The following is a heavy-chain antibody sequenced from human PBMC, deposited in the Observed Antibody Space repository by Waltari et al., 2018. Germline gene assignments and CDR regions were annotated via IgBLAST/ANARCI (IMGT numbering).Heavy chain of an antibody. CDR3: ARGYDSSGYYGYFDY. V-gene: IGHV4-59*01. Sequence: QVQLQESGPGLVKPSETLSLTCTVSGGSISSYYWSWIRQPPGKGLEWIGYIYYSGSTNYNPSLKSRVTISGDTSKNQFSLKLGSVTAADTAVYYCARGYDSSGYYGYFDYWGQGTLVTVSS. CDR2: IYYSGST. CDR1: GGSISSYY. J-gene: IGHJ4*02. D-gene: IGHD3-22*01.